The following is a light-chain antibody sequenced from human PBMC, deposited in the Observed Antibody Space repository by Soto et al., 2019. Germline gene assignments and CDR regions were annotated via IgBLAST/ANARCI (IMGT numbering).Light chain of an antibody. CDR1: QSVLYSSNNKNY. Sequence: DIVMTQSPDSLAVSLGERATINCKSSQSVLYSSNNKNYLAWYQQKPGQPPKLLIYWASTRESGVPDRFSGSGSGTDFTLTISSLQAEDVAVCYCQQYYSTPYTFGQGTNLEIQ. V-gene: IGKV4-1*01. CDR3: QQYYSTPYT. J-gene: IGKJ2*01. CDR2: WAS.